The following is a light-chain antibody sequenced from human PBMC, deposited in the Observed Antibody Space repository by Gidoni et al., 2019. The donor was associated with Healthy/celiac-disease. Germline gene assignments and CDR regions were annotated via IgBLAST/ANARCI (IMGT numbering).Light chain of an antibody. J-gene: IGKJ5*01. CDR1: QSVSSY. Sequence: IVLTQSPATLSLSPGERATLSCRASQSVSSYLAWYQQKPGQAPRLLIYDASNRATGIPARFSGSGSGTDFTLTISSLEPEDFAVYYCQQRSNWPFLFGQGTRLEIK. CDR3: QQRSNWPFL. V-gene: IGKV3-11*01. CDR2: DAS.